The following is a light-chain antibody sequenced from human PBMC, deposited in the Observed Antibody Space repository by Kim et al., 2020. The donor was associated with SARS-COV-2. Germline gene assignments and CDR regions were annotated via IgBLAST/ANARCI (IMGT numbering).Light chain of an antibody. CDR3: QQYNTSPWT. Sequence: ASVGDRVTITCRASQYINKWLAWYQQKPGEAPKLLIYQASALESGVPSRFGGSGSGTEFTLTISSLQPDDFATYYCQQYNTSPWTFGQGTKVDIK. V-gene: IGKV1-5*03. CDR2: QAS. J-gene: IGKJ1*01. CDR1: QYINKW.